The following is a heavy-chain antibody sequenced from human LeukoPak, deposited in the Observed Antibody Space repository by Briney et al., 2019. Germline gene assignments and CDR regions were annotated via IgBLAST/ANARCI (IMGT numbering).Heavy chain of an antibody. Sequence: GGSLRLSCAASGFTFSSYSMNWVRQAPGKGLEWVSSISSSSTYTYYADSVKGRFTISRDDAKNSLYLQMNSLRGEDTAVYYCARDEGDTVTTYRFDIWGRGTLVTVSS. J-gene: IGHJ2*01. D-gene: IGHD4-17*01. V-gene: IGHV3-21*01. CDR2: ISSSSTYT. CDR3: ARDEGDTVTTYRFDI. CDR1: GFTFSSYS.